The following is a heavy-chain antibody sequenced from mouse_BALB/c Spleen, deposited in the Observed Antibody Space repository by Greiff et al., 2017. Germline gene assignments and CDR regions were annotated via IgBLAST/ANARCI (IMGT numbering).Heavy chain of an antibody. Sequence: DVQLVESGGGLVKPGGSLKLSCAASGFTFSSYAMSWVRQTPEKRLEWVASISSGGSTYYPDSVKGRFTISRDNARNILYLQMSSLRSEDTAMYYCARGSLDYWGQGTTLTVSS. CDR3: ARGSLDY. J-gene: IGHJ2*01. V-gene: IGHV5-6-5*01. CDR2: ISSGGST. CDR1: GFTFSSYA.